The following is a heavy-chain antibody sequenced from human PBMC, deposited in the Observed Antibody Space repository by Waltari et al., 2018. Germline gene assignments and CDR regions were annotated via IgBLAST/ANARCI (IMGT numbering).Heavy chain of an antibody. CDR3: ASGYSSGWYTSFDY. CDR2: ISSIGSTI. CDR1: GFTFSSYE. J-gene: IGHJ4*02. V-gene: IGHV3-48*03. Sequence: EVQLVESGGGLVQPGGSLRISCAASGFTFSSYEMNWVRQAPGKGLGWVSYISSIGSTIYYADSVKGRFTISRDNAKNSLYLQMNSLRAEDTAVYYCASGYSSGWYTSFDYWGQGTLVTVSS. D-gene: IGHD6-19*01.